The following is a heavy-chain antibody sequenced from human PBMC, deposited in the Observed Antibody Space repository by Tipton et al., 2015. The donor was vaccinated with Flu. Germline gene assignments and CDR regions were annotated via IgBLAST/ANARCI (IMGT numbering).Heavy chain of an antibody. CDR1: GYSMRSDYF. CDR3: ARQLMDTAVYLGMYFDL. V-gene: IGHV4-38-2*02. J-gene: IGHJ2*01. D-gene: IGHD5-18*01. Sequence: TLSLTCTVSGYSMRSDYFWGWLRQPPGKGLEWIGSISHSGNTYYNPSLKSRVTISLDTSKNHLSLNLNSVTAADTAVYYCARQLMDTAVYLGMYFDLWGRGTLVTVSS. CDR2: ISHSGNT.